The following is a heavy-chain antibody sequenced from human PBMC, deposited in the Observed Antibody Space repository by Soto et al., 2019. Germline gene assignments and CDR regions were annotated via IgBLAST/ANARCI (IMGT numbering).Heavy chain of an antibody. CDR2: IYHSGST. V-gene: IGHV4-59*04. Sequence: SETLSLTCTVSGGSISSYYWSWIRQPPGKGLEWIGYIYHSGSTYYNPSLKSRVTISVDTSKNQFSLKLSSVTAADTAVYYCAKTYSGSYSPFDYWGQGTLVTVSS. CDR3: AKTYSGSYSPFDY. J-gene: IGHJ4*02. D-gene: IGHD1-26*01. CDR1: GGSISSYY.